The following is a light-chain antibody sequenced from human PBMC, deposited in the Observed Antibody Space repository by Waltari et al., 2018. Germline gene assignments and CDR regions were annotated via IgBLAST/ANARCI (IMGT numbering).Light chain of an antibody. CDR1: SSDIGGYNF. J-gene: IGLJ1*01. CDR2: EVS. Sequence: QSALTQPASVSGSPGQSITISCTGTSSDIGGYNFVSWYQQHPGKAPKLMIYEVSNRPSGVSHRFSVSKSGNTASLTIAGLQAEDEADYYCSSYTSSSTLGVFGTGTKVTVL. V-gene: IGLV2-14*01. CDR3: SSYTSSSTLGV.